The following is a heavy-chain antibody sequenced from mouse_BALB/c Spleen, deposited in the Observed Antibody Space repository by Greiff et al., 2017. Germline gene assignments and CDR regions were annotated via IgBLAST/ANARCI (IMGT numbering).Heavy chain of an antibody. CDR2: INPSTGYT. J-gene: IGHJ2*01. CDR3: ARDYGSSLDY. D-gene: IGHD1-1*01. V-gene: IGHV1-7*01. CDR1: GYTFTSYW. Sequence: QVQLQQSGAELAKPGASVKMSCKASGYTFTSYWMHWVKQRPGQGLEWIGYINPSTGYTEYNQKFKDKATLTADKSSSTAYMQLSSLTSEDSAVYYCARDYGSSLDYWGQGTTLTVSS.